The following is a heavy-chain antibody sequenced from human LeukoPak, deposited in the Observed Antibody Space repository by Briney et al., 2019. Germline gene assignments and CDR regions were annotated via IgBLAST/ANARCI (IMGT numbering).Heavy chain of an antibody. CDR2: IYYSGST. D-gene: IGHD5-18*01. V-gene: IGHV4-61*01. CDR3: AREAMYSYGNNFDY. J-gene: IGHJ4*02. CDR1: GVSVSSGSYY. Sequence: SETLSLTCTVSGVSVSSGSYYWGWIRQPPGKGLEWIGYIYYSGSTNYNPSLKSRVTISVDTSKNQFSLKLSSVTAADTAVYHCAREAMYSYGNNFDYWGQGTLVTVSS.